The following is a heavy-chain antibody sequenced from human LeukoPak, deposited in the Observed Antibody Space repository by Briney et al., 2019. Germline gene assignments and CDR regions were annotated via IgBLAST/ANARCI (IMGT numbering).Heavy chain of an antibody. Sequence: GATVKISCKASGYTFTDYYMHWVQQAPGKGLEWMGRVDPEDGETKFEEKFQGRLSITAGTSTDTVYLELSSLRSEDTAVYYCATEYPRGGYGLDYWGQGTLVTVSS. CDR3: ATEYPRGGYGLDY. CDR2: VDPEDGET. V-gene: IGHV1-69-2*01. D-gene: IGHD5-18*01. J-gene: IGHJ4*02. CDR1: GYTFTDYY.